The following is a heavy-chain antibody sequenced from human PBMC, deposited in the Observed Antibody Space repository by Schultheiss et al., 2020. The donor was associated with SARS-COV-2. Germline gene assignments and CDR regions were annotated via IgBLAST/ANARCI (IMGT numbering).Heavy chain of an antibody. CDR3: AKVSVEDIVVVPAAMDY. V-gene: IGHV3-48*01. Sequence: GSLRLSCAASGFTFSSYSMNWVRQAPGKGLEWVSYISSSGSTIYYADSVKGRFTISRDNSKNTLYLQMNSLRAEDTAVYYCAKVSVEDIVVVPAAMDYWGQGTLVTVSS. J-gene: IGHJ4*02. CDR2: ISSSGSTI. CDR1: GFTFSSYS. D-gene: IGHD2-2*01.